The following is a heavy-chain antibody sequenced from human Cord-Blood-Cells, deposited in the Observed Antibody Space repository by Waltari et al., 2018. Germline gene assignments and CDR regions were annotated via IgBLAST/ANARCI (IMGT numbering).Heavy chain of an antibody. V-gene: IGHV3-23*01. D-gene: IGHD3-10*01. Sequence: EVQLLESGGGLVQPGGSLRLAGAASGFPVSASAMSWVRQAPGKGLEWVSAIGGSGGSTYYADSVKGRFTISRDNSKNTLYLQMNSLRAEDTAVYYCAKARFGELSDAFDIWGQGTMVTVSS. CDR1: GFPVSASA. J-gene: IGHJ3*02. CDR2: IGGSGGST. CDR3: AKARFGELSDAFDI.